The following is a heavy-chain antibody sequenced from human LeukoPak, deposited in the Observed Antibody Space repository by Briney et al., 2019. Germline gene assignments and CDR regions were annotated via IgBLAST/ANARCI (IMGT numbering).Heavy chain of an antibody. J-gene: IGHJ5*02. CDR2: IYYTGST. D-gene: IGHD3-16*01. V-gene: IGHV4-59*01. Sequence: SETLSLTWTVSGDSINSYYWSGLRQPPGKGLEWIGYIYYTGSTNYNPPLKSRVTISVDTSKNQFSLKLGSVTAADTAVYYCARVRHGWLDPWGQGTLVTVSS. CDR1: GDSINSYY. CDR3: ARVRHGWLDP.